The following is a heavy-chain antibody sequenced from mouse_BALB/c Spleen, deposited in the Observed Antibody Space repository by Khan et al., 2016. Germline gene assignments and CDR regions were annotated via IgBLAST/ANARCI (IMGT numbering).Heavy chain of an antibody. D-gene: IGHD1-1*01. V-gene: IGHV3-2*02. Sequence: EVQLQESGPGLVKPSQSLSLTCTVTGFSITSDYAWNWIRQFPGNKLEWMGYISYSGSTSYNPSLKSRISITRDTSKNQFFLQLNFVTTEDTATYYCARSGSYGSSYNWYFDVWGAGTTVTVSS. CDR1: GFSITSDYA. J-gene: IGHJ1*01. CDR3: ARSGSYGSSYNWYFDV. CDR2: ISYSGST.